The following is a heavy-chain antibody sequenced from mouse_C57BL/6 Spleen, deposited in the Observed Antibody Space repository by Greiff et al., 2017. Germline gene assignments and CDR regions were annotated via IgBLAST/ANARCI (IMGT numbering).Heavy chain of an antibody. J-gene: IGHJ4*01. CDR3: VIHRDYDPYYCATDY. CDR1: GFSFNTYA. CDR2: IRSKSNNYAS. V-gene: IGHV10-1*01. D-gene: IGHD2-4*01. Sequence: EVQLVESGGGLVQPKGSLKLSCAASGFSFNTYAMNWVRQAPGKGLEWVARIRSKSNNYASYYADSVKDRFTISRDDTESMLYLQMNNLITKDTSMYYCVIHRDYDPYYCATDYWGQGTSVTVSS.